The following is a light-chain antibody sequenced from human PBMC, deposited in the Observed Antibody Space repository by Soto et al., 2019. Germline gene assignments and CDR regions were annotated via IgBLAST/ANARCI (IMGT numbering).Light chain of an antibody. V-gene: IGKV1-27*01. Sequence: DVQMTQSPSSLSAFVGDRVTITCRASQGIAPYLAWFQQKPRKVPHLLIYATSTLQSGVPSRFSGSGSGTAFSLPINSRQPQDVVTYYCQQYNSGPRTFGVGTKVEIK. J-gene: IGKJ4*02. CDR1: QGIAPY. CDR3: QQYNSGPRT. CDR2: ATS.